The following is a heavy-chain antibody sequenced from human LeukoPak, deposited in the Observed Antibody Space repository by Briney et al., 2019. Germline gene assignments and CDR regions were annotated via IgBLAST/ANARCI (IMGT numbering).Heavy chain of an antibody. V-gene: IGHV3-23*01. CDR1: GFTFSSYA. CDR2: ISGSGGST. D-gene: IGHD5-12*01. J-gene: IGHJ4*02. CDR3: ANWGRVATIETDY. Sequence: GGSLRLSCAASGFTFSSYAMSWVRQAPGKGLEWVSAISGSGGSTYYADSVKGRFTISRDNSKNTLYLQMNSLRAEDTAVYYCANWGRVATIETDYWGQGTLVTVSS.